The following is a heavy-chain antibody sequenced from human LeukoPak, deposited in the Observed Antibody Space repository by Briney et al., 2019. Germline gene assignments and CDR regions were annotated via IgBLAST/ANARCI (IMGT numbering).Heavy chain of an antibody. D-gene: IGHD1-1*01. V-gene: IGHV3-74*03. Sequence: GGSLRLSCAASGFTFSSFWMHWVRQVPGEGLVWVSRINKDGSSITYADSVKGRFTISRDNAKNTLYLQMNSLRAEDTAVYYCARDTQLERLGAFDIWGQGTMVTVSS. CDR3: ARDTQLERLGAFDI. CDR2: INKDGSSI. J-gene: IGHJ3*02. CDR1: GFTFSSFW.